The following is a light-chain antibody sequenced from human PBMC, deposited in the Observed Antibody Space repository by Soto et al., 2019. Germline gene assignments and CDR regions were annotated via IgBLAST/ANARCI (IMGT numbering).Light chain of an antibody. CDR3: QHGYSTPLT. CDR2: AAS. V-gene: IGKV1-39*01. J-gene: IGKJ4*01. Sequence: DIQMTQSPSSLSASVGDRVTITCRASQSISTYLHWYQQKPGKAPNLLIYAASTLQSGVPSRFSGSGSGTDFTLTISSLQPEDFATYFYQHGYSTPLTFGGGTKVDIK. CDR1: QSISTY.